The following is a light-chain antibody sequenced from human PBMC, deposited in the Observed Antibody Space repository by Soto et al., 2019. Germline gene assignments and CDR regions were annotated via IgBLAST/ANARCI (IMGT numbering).Light chain of an antibody. CDR2: DAS. J-gene: IGKJ4*01. CDR1: QSISSW. Sequence: DIQMTQSPSTLSASVGDTVTVTCRASQSISSWLAWYQQKPGKAPKLLIHDASTLESGVPSRFSGSGSGTEFILTISSLQPDDFATYYCQQYDNYPLTFGGGTKVDIK. CDR3: QQYDNYPLT. V-gene: IGKV1-5*01.